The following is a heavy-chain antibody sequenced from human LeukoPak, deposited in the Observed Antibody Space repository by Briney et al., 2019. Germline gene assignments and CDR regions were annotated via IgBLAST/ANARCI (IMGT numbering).Heavy chain of an antibody. CDR3: ARRYSGSPFDY. CDR1: GGSISSSSYY. CDR2: SYYSGST. V-gene: IGHV4-39*01. D-gene: IGHD1-26*01. J-gene: IGHJ4*02. Sequence: SETLSLTCTVAGGSISSSSYYWGWIRQPPGKGLEWIGSSYYSGSTYYNPSLRSRVTISVDTSKNQFSLKLSSVTAADTAVYYCARRYSGSPFDYWGQGTLVTVSS.